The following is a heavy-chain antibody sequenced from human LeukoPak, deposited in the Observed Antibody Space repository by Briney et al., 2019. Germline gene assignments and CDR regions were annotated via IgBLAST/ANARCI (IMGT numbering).Heavy chain of an antibody. J-gene: IGHJ4*02. CDR2: IIPIFGTA. Sequence: ASVRVSCKASGGTFSSYAISWVRQAPGQGLEWMGGIIPIFGTANYAQKFQGRVTITADKSTSTAYMELSSLRSEDTAVYYCARAGPSGAVAGTRFDSWGQGTLVTVSS. V-gene: IGHV1-69*06. CDR1: GGTFSSYA. CDR3: ARAGPSGAVAGTRFDS. D-gene: IGHD6-19*01.